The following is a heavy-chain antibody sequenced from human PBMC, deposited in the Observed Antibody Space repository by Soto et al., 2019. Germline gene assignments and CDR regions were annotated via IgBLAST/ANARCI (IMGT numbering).Heavy chain of an antibody. CDR2: INHSGST. V-gene: IGHV4-34*01. CDR3: ERGEVERRYYYYGMDV. J-gene: IGHJ6*02. Sequence: QVQLQQWGAGLLKPSETLSLTCAVYGGSFSGYYWSWIRQPPGKGLEWIGEINHSGSTNYNPSLKSRVTISVDTSKNQFSLKLGSVTAADTAVYYCERGEVERRYYYYGMDVWGQGTTVTVSS. CDR1: GGSFSGYY. D-gene: IGHD1-1*01.